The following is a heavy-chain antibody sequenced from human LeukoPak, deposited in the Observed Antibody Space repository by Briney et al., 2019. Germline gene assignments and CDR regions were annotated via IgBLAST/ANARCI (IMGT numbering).Heavy chain of an antibody. CDR1: GGSISSYY. CDR3: ARSVGDCGGDCWFSNWFDP. CDR2: IYYSGST. Sequence: PSETLSLTCTVSGGSISSYYWSWIRQPPGKGLEWIGYIYYSGSTNYNPSLKSRVTISVDTSKNQFSLKLSSVTAADTAVYYCARSVGDCGGDCWFSNWFDPWGQGTLVTVSS. J-gene: IGHJ5*02. D-gene: IGHD2-21*02. V-gene: IGHV4-59*08.